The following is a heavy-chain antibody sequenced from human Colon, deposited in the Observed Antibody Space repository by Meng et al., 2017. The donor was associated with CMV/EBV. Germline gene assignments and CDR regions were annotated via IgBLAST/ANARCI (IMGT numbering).Heavy chain of an antibody. CDR2: IFHRGKT. Sequence: CRVSGASITSSKWWSWVRQSPGKGLKWIGEIFHRGKTNYNPSLESRVTISVDKSENRFSLKLSSVTAADTAVYYCASQDSEVYGLGFWGQGTLVTVSS. V-gene: IGHV4-4*02. CDR1: GASITSSKW. CDR3: ASQDSEVYGLGF. D-gene: IGHD2-8*01. J-gene: IGHJ4*02.